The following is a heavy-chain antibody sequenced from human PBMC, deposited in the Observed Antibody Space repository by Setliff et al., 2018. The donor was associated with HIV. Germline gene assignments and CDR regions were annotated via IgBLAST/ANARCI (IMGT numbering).Heavy chain of an antibody. CDR3: ASPGTYCGYYD. Sequence: SGGSLRLSCAASGFTVSSNYMSWVRQAPGKGLEWVSVIYSGGSTYYADSVKGRFTISRDNSKNTLYLQMNSLRAEETALYYCASPGTYCGYYDWGQGTLVTVSS. CDR2: IYSGGST. J-gene: IGHJ4*02. D-gene: IGHD2-21*01. V-gene: IGHV3-66*02. CDR1: GFTVSSNY.